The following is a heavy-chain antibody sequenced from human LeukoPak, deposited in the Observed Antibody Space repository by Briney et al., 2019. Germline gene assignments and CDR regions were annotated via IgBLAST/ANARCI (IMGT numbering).Heavy chain of an antibody. J-gene: IGHJ4*02. V-gene: IGHV1-2*02. CDR2: INPNSGGT. CDR1: GYTFTGYY. Sequence: ASVKVSCKASGYTFTGYYMHWVRQAPGQGLEWMGWINPNSGGTNYAQKFQGRVTMTRDTSISTAYMELSRLRSDDTGVYYCARSVSLGGKKPVYCFDYWGQGTLVTVSS. CDR3: ARSVSLGGKKPVYCFDY. D-gene: IGHD1-26*01.